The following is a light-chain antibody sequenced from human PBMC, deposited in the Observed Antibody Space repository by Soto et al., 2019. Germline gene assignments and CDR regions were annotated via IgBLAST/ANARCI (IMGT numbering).Light chain of an antibody. CDR1: QSISSW. CDR2: KAS. Sequence: DIQMTQSPSTLSASVGDRVTITCRASQSISSWLAWYQQKPGNAPKLLIYKASSLESGVPLRFTGSGSGTEFTSTISSLQPDDFANYSCQPYTSYPLFGQGTKLEIK. V-gene: IGKV1-5*03. CDR3: QPYTSYPL. J-gene: IGKJ2*01.